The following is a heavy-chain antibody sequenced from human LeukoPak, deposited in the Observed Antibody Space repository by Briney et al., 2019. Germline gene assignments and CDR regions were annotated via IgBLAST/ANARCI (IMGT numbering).Heavy chain of an antibody. V-gene: IGHV3-74*01. D-gene: IGHD2-21*02. Sequence: GGSLRLSCAASGFTFNSHRMHCLSQAPGKGLVWVSRIKTDGSRTTYADSVKGRFTISRENAKNTLYLQLNSPRAEDSVVYYCVREDCNDAGWFFHLWGRGTLVTVSS. CDR1: GFTFNSHR. J-gene: IGHJ2*01. CDR3: VREDCNDAGWFFHL. CDR2: IKTDGSRT.